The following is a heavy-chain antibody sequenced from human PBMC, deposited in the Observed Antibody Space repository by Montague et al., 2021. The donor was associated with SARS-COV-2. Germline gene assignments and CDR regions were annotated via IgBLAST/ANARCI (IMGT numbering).Heavy chain of an antibody. V-gene: IGHV4-59*08. CDR3: ARSGVGIFDFSYFDS. Sequence: SETLSLTCSVSGGSISTYYWTWIRQPPGKGLEWLAYLYYSGSTNYNPSLKSRVTISVDTSKNQFSLSLTSVTAADTAVYYCARSGVGIFDFSYFDSWGQGSLVIVSS. J-gene: IGHJ4*02. CDR2: LYYSGST. CDR1: GGSISTYY. D-gene: IGHD3-3*01.